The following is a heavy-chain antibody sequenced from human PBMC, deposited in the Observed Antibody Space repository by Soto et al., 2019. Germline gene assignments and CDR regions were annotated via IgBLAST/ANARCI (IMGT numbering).Heavy chain of an antibody. CDR3: ARDHVGATTIRYFDL. D-gene: IGHD1-26*01. Sequence: QVQLVQSGAEVKKPGSSVKVSCKASGGTFSSYAISWVRQAPGQGLEWMGGSIPIFGTANYAQKFQGRVTITADESTSTAYMELSSLRSEDTAVYYCARDHVGATTIRYFDLWGRGTLVTVSS. CDR1: GGTFSSYA. J-gene: IGHJ2*01. CDR2: SIPIFGTA. V-gene: IGHV1-69*01.